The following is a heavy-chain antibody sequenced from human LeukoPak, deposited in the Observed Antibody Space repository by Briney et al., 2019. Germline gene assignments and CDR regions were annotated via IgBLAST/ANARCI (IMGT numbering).Heavy chain of an antibody. CDR3: AREQVLRLGELSLALGY. CDR1: GFTFSSYA. D-gene: IGHD3-16*02. Sequence: PGRSLRLSCAASGFTFSSYAMHWVRQAPGKGLEWVAVISYDGSNKYYADSVKGRFTISRDNSKNTLYLQMNSLRAEDTAVYYCAREQVLRLGELSLALGYWGQGTLDTVSS. CDR2: ISYDGSNK. V-gene: IGHV3-30*04. J-gene: IGHJ4*02.